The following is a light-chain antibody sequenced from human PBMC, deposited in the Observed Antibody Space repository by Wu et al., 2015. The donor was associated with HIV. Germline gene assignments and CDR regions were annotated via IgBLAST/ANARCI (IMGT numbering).Light chain of an antibody. V-gene: IGKV3-11*01. Sequence: PGERATLSLRGPSQSVYSNYLAWYQQKPGQAPRLLIYDASNRATGIPARFSGSGSGTDFTLTISSLEPEDFAIYYCQQRIKWPGTFGQGTKLEI. CDR2: DAS. CDR1: QSVYSNY. J-gene: IGKJ2*02. CDR3: QQRIKWPGT.